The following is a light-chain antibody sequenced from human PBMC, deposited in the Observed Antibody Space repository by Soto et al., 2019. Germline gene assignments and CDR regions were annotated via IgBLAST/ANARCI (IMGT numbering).Light chain of an antibody. CDR2: EVR. CDR3: CSYAGSSDVV. Sequence: QSVLTQPASVSGSPGQSITISCTGTSSNVGSYNLVSWYQQHPGKAPKLMIYEVRKRPSGVSNRFSGSKSGNTASLTISGLQAEDEADYYCCSYAGSSDVVFGGGTKLTVL. CDR1: SSNVGSYNL. V-gene: IGLV2-23*02. J-gene: IGLJ2*01.